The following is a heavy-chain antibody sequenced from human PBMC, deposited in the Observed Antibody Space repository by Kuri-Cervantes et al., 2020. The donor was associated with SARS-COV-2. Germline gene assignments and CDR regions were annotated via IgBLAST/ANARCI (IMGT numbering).Heavy chain of an antibody. J-gene: IGHJ6*02. CDR3: ARGVTPNYGMDV. V-gene: IGHV1-2*04. CDR1: GYTFTGYY. Sequence: SGKVSCKASGYTFTGYYMHWVRQAPGQGLEWMGWINPNSGGTNYAQKFQGWVTMTRDTSISTAYMELSRLRSDDTAVYYCARGVTPNYGMDVWGQGTTVTVSS. CDR2: INPNSGGT. D-gene: IGHD2-21*02.